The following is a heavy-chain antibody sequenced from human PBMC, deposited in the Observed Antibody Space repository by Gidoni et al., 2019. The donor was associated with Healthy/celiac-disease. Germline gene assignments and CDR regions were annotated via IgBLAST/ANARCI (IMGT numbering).Heavy chain of an antibody. CDR2: IWYDGSNK. CDR3: ARAPRYYYDSSGYSWAFDI. D-gene: IGHD3-22*01. Sequence: QVQLVESGGGVVQPGRSLRLSCAASGFTFRRYGMHWVRQAPGKGLEWVAVIWYDGSNKYYADSVKGRFTISRDNSKNTLYLQMNSLRAEDTAVYYCARAPRYYYDSSGYSWAFDIWGQGTMVTVSS. J-gene: IGHJ3*02. V-gene: IGHV3-33*01. CDR1: GFTFRRYG.